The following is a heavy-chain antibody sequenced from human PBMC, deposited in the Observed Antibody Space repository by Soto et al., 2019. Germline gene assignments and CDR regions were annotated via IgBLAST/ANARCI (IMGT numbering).Heavy chain of an antibody. J-gene: IGHJ6*02. D-gene: IGHD3-3*01. Sequence: PGGSLRLSCAASGFTVSSNYMSWVRQAPGKWLEWVSVIYSGGSTYYADSVKGRFTISRDNSKNTLYLQMNSLRAEDTAVYYCAREFWSGNYGMDVWGQGXTVTVYS. CDR2: IYSGGST. V-gene: IGHV3-53*01. CDR1: GFTVSSNY. CDR3: AREFWSGNYGMDV.